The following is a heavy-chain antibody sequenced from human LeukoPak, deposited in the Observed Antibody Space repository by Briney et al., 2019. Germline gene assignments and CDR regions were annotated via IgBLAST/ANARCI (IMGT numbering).Heavy chain of an antibody. CDR2: IYYSGST. J-gene: IGHJ4*02. CDR1: GGSISSYY. Sequence: SETLSLTCAVYGGSISSYYWSWIRQPPGKGLEWIGYIYYSGSTNYNPSLKSRVTISVDTSKNQFSLKLGSVTAADTAVYYCARHVYFDYWGQGTLVTVSS. V-gene: IGHV4-59*08. CDR3: ARHVYFDY.